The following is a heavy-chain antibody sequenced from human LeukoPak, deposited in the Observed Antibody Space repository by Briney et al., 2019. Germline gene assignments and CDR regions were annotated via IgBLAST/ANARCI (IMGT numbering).Heavy chain of an antibody. CDR1: GSFLISYG. D-gene: IGHD6-19*01. J-gene: IGHJ6*02. V-gene: IGHV3-30*18. CDR2: ISYDGSNK. CDR3: AKDRQWLVGGMDV. Sequence: GGPLGLSWEASGSFLISYGMPWARQPPGKGREWGAVISYDGSNKYYADSVKGRFTISRDNSKNTLYLQMNSLRAEDTAVYYCAKDRQWLVGGMDVWGQGTTVTVSS.